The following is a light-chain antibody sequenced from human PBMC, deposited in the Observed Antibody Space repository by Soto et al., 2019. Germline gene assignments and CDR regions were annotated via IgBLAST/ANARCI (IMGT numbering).Light chain of an antibody. Sequence: DIQMTQSPSSVSASVGDRVTITCRASQGISSWLVWYQQKPGKAPKLLIYAASNLQIGVPSRFSGSGSGTDFTLTISSLQPEDFATYFCQQTNSLPPTFGGGTKVVIK. CDR1: QGISSW. CDR2: AAS. J-gene: IGKJ4*01. CDR3: QQTNSLPPT. V-gene: IGKV1D-12*01.